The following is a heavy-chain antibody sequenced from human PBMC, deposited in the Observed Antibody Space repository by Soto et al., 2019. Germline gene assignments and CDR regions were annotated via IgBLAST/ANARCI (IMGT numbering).Heavy chain of an antibody. V-gene: IGHV1-46*01. CDR3: ARDRDYYYGMDV. CDR1: GFSFSDYF. Sequence: ASVKVSCKASGFSFSDYFMHWVRQAPGQGLEWMGIINPSGDSRNYAQKLQGRVTMTTDTSTSTAYMELRSLRSDDTAVYYCARDRDYYYGMDVWGQGTTVTVSS. J-gene: IGHJ6*02. CDR2: INPSGDSR.